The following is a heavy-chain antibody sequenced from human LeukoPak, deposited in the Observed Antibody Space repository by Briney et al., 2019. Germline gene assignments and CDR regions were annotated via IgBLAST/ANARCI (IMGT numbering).Heavy chain of an antibody. Sequence: GGSLRLSCAASGFTFSSYAMSWVRQAPGKGLEWVSAISGSGGSTYYADSVKGRFTISRDNSKNTLYLRMNSLRAEDTAVYYCAKDLAYCGGDCYPDAFDIWGQGTMVTVSS. V-gene: IGHV3-23*01. D-gene: IGHD2-21*02. CDR2: ISGSGGST. CDR3: AKDLAYCGGDCYPDAFDI. CDR1: GFTFSSYA. J-gene: IGHJ3*02.